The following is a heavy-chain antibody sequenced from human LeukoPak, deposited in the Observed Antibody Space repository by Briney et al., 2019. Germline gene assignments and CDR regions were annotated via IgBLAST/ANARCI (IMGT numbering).Heavy chain of an antibody. Sequence: PSETLSLTCTVSGDSINSGGYYWSWIRQHPGKGLEWIGYIYYSGSPYYNPSLRSRITISMDTSKNQFSLRLSSVTAADTAVYYCAREHRPTAMVTGAAFDIWGQGTMVTVSS. CDR2: IYYSGSP. D-gene: IGHD5-18*01. CDR3: AREHRPTAMVTGAAFDI. CDR1: GDSINSGGYY. J-gene: IGHJ3*02. V-gene: IGHV4-31*03.